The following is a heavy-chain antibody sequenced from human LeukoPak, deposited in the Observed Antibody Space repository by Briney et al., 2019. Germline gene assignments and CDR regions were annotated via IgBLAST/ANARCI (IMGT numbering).Heavy chain of an antibody. Sequence: PGGSLRLSCAASGFTFSSYAMSWVRQAPGKGLEWVSAISGSGGSTYYADSVKGRFTISRDNSKNTLYLQMNSLRAEDTAVYYCAKEWSGQSGPIPFWYYYYGMDVWGQGTTVTVSS. CDR1: GFTFSSYA. V-gene: IGHV3-23*01. CDR3: AKEWSGQSGPIPFWYYYYGMDV. CDR2: ISGSGGST. J-gene: IGHJ6*02. D-gene: IGHD3-10*01.